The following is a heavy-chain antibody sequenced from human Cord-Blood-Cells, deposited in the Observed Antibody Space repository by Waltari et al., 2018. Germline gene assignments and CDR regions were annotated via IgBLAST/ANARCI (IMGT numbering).Heavy chain of an antibody. J-gene: IGHJ4*02. V-gene: IGHV3-15*01. Sequence: EVQLVESGGGLVKPGGSLRLSCAASGFTFSNAWMSWVRQAPGKGLEWVGRIKSKTECGTTDYAAPVKGRFTISRDDSKNTLYLQMNSLKTEDTAVYYCTTDRGPDFDYWGQGTLVTVSS. CDR2: IKSKTECGTT. CDR3: TTDRGPDFDY. CDR1: GFTFSNAW. D-gene: IGHD5-12*01.